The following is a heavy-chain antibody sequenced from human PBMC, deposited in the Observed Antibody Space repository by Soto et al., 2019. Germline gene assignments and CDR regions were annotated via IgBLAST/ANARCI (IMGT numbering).Heavy chain of an antibody. CDR2: ISSSSSYI. CDR1: GFTFSSYS. D-gene: IGHD4-17*01. J-gene: IGHJ3*02. Sequence: PGGSLRLSCAASGFTFSSYSMNWVRQAPGKGLEWVSSISSSSSYIYYADSVKGRFTISRDNAKNSLYLQMNSLRAEDTAVYYCARDRTVTTGIDAFDIWGQGTMVTVSS. V-gene: IGHV3-21*01. CDR3: ARDRTVTTGIDAFDI.